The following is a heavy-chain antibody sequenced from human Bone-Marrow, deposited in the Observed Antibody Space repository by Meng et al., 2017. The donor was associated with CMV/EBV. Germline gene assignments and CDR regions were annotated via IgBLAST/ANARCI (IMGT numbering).Heavy chain of an antibody. CDR3: ARGAFGGGGWFDP. CDR2: ISYDGSNK. V-gene: IGHV3-30*19. D-gene: IGHD3-3*01. CDR1: GFTFSSYG. J-gene: IGHJ5*02. Sequence: GGSLRLSCAASGFTFSSYGMHWVRQAPGKGLEWVAVISYDGSNKYYADSVKGRFTISRDNSKNTLYLQMNSLRAEDTAVYYCARGAFGGGGWFDPWGQGTLVTVSS.